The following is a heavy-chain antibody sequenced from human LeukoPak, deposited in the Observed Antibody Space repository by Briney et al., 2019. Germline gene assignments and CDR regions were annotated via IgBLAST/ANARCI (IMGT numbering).Heavy chain of an antibody. J-gene: IGHJ5*02. Sequence: PGGSLRLSCAASGFTVSSNYVSWVRQAPGKGLEWVSSIYRDGSTYYADSVKGRFTISRDNSKNTLNLQMNNLGVEDTAVYYCARVMTAITNWFDPWGQGTLVTVSS. CDR3: ARVMTAITNWFDP. CDR1: GFTVSSNY. D-gene: IGHD2-21*02. V-gene: IGHV3-66*01. CDR2: IYRDGST.